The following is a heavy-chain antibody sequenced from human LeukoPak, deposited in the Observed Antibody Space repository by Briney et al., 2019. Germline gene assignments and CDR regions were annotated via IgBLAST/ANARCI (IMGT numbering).Heavy chain of an antibody. CDR3: ATEGKMVRGVYTDY. CDR2: FDPADGET. Sequence: ASVKVSCKVSGYTLTELSMHWVRQAPGIGFEWMGRFDPADGETIYAQKFQGRVTMTADTSTDTVYMGLSSLRSEDTAVYYCATEGKMVRGVYTDYWGQGTLVTVSS. J-gene: IGHJ4*02. V-gene: IGHV1-24*01. CDR1: GYTLTELS. D-gene: IGHD3-10*01.